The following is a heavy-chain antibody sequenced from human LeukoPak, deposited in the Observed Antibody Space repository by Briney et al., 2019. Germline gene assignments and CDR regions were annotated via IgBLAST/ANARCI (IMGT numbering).Heavy chain of an antibody. V-gene: IGHV3-23*01. CDR3: AKDGVATGLTHFDY. Sequence: PGGSLRLSCAASGFTFSSYAMSWVRQAPGRGLEWVSVISGITTTDYADSVKGRFTISRDNSKNTLYLQMNSLRAEDTAVYYCAKDGVATGLTHFDYWGQVTLVTVSS. CDR1: GFTFSSYA. CDR2: ISGITTT. D-gene: IGHD5-12*01. J-gene: IGHJ4*02.